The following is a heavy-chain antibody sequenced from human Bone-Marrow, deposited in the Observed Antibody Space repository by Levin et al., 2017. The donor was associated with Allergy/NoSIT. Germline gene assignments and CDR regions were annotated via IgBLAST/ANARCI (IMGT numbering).Heavy chain of an antibody. D-gene: IGHD2-15*01. Sequence: GESLKISCAASGFTVGNNYMKWVRQAPGKGLEWVSLIYSGGSTYYADSVKGRFTISRDNFKNTLHLQMNSLRTEDTAVYYCARDRTCSGGTCYGSWGQGTLVTVSS. CDR2: IYSGGST. J-gene: IGHJ5*02. CDR3: ARDRTCSGGTCYGS. V-gene: IGHV3-66*01. CDR1: GFTVGNNY.